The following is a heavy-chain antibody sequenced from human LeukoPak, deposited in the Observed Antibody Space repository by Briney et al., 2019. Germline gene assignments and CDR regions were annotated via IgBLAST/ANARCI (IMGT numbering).Heavy chain of an antibody. CDR1: GFTFSSYW. Sequence: GGSLRLSCAASGFTFSSYWMSWVRQAPGKGLEWVANIKQDGSEKYYVDSVKGRFTISRDNAKNSLYLQMNSLRAEDTAVYYCARDDRDSSGFLDYWGQGTLVTVSS. D-gene: IGHD3-22*01. CDR2: IKQDGSEK. J-gene: IGHJ4*02. V-gene: IGHV3-7*01. CDR3: ARDDRDSSGFLDY.